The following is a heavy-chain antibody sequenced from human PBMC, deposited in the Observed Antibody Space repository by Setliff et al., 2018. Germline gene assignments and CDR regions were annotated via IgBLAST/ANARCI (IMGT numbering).Heavy chain of an antibody. Sequence: PGGSLRLSCAASGFTFSTYAMNWLRQAPGKGLEWVSYISSSSGLIYYADSVKGRFTISRDEAKNSLYLQMNRLRTEDTAVYYCARSAVAVPGQFYGDNWGQGSQVTGSA. D-gene: IGHD6-19*01. CDR2: ISSSSGLI. J-gene: IGHJ4*02. CDR1: GFTFSTYA. V-gene: IGHV3-48*01. CDR3: ARSAVAVPGQFYGDN.